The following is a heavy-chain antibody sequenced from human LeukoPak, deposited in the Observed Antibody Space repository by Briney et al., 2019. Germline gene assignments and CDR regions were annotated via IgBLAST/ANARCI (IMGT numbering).Heavy chain of an antibody. V-gene: IGHV3-30*18. D-gene: IGHD4-23*01. Sequence: PGGSLRLSCAASGFTFSSCGMHWVRQAPGKGLEGVAVISYDGSNKYYADSVKGRFTISRDNSKNTMYLQMNSLRAEDTAVYYCAKDSWRGNAGPFDYWGQGTLVTVSS. J-gene: IGHJ4*02. CDR3: AKDSWRGNAGPFDY. CDR2: ISYDGSNK. CDR1: GFTFSSCG.